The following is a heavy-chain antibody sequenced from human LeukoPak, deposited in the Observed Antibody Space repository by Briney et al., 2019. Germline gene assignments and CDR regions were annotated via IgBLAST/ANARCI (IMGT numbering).Heavy chain of an antibody. Sequence: GGSLRLSCAASGFTFSSYGMHWVRQAPGKGLEWVAFIRYDGSNKYYADSVKGRFTISRDNSKNTLYLQMNSLRAEDTAVYYCAEDSVERFGELFSYYYYYGMDVWGQGTTVTVSS. D-gene: IGHD3-10*01. V-gene: IGHV3-30*02. CDR1: GFTFSSYG. CDR3: AEDSVERFGELFSYYYYYGMDV. J-gene: IGHJ6*02. CDR2: IRYDGSNK.